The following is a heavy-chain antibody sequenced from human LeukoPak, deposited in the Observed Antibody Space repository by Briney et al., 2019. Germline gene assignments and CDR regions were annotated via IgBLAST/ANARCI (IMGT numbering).Heavy chain of an antibody. J-gene: IGHJ4*02. D-gene: IGHD2-15*01. Sequence: PGGSLRLSCAASGFTFSSYAMSWVRQAPGKGLEWVSAISDSGGSTYYAGSVKGRFTISRDNSKNTLFLHTNSLRAEDTAVYYCAKQLGYCSDGSCYFPYWGQGTLVTVSS. CDR1: GFTFSSYA. CDR2: ISDSGGST. CDR3: AKQLGYCSDGSCYFPY. V-gene: IGHV3-23*01.